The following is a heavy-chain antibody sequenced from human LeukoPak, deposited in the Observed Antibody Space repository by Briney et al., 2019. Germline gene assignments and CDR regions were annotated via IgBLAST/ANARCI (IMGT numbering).Heavy chain of an antibody. V-gene: IGHV4-59*01. Sequence: PSETLSLTCTVSGGSISSYYWSWIRQPPGKGLEWIGYIYYSGSTNYNPSLKSQVTISVDTSKNQFSLKLSSVTAADTAVYYCARVGRAAAGTSAFDIWGQGTMVTVSS. J-gene: IGHJ3*02. CDR1: GGSISSYY. CDR3: ARVGRAAAGTSAFDI. D-gene: IGHD6-13*01. CDR2: IYYSGST.